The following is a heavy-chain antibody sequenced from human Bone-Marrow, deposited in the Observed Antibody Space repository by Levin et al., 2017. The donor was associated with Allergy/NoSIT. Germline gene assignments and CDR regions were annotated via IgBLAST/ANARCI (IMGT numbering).Heavy chain of an antibody. CDR3: SRAIGPYYYVSGRLEWVTYQYNYGMPV. Sequence: SLKISCAASGFTFEDHAMHWVRQAPGKGLEWVSGISWNNDSIVYADAVRGRFIISRDNSKNALYLQINSLRREDPAFYYCSRAIGPYYYVSGRLEWVTYQYNYGMPVWGQGTTVTVSS. J-gene: IGHJ6*02. CDR1: GFTFEDHA. V-gene: IGHV3-9*01. D-gene: IGHD3-10*01. CDR2: ISWNNDSI.